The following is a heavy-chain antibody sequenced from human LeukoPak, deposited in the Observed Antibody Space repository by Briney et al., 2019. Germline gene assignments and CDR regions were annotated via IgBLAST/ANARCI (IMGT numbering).Heavy chain of an antibody. Sequence: ASVKVSCKASGGTFSSYAISWVRQAPGQGLEWMGWISAYNGNTNYAQKLQGRVTMTTDTSTSTAYMELRSLRSDDTAVYYCARVTVTPGAFDIWGQGTMVTVSS. CDR1: GGTFSSYA. D-gene: IGHD4-17*01. J-gene: IGHJ3*02. V-gene: IGHV1-18*01. CDR3: ARVTVTPGAFDI. CDR2: ISAYNGNT.